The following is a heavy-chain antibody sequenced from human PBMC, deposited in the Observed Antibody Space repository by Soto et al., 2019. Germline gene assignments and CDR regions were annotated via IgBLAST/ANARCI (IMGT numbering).Heavy chain of an antibody. V-gene: IGHV1-46*01. J-gene: IGHJ2*01. Sequence: QVQLVQSGADVKKPGTSVQVSCKAAGYSFTNYCMYWVRQAPGQGLEWMGMINPRTGSTRYAQKLQDRVTLTRDTSTTTVYMELSTLISDDTAVYYCARDGGLLTASWHYDLWGPGTLVTVSS. CDR2: INPRTGST. CDR1: GYSFTNYC. D-gene: IGHD2-15*01. CDR3: ARDGGLLTASWHYDL.